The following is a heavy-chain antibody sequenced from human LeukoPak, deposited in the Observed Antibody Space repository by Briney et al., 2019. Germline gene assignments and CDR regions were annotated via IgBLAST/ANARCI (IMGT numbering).Heavy chain of an antibody. D-gene: IGHD3-10*01. CDR2: INQVESEK. CDR1: GFSFSSYW. V-gene: IGHV3-7*01. J-gene: IGHJ6*03. CDR3: ARLSAYYYGSYFYYYMDV. Sequence: GGSLRLSCAASGFSFSSYWMSWVRQAPGKGPEWVANINQVESEKYSVDSVKGRFTISRDNAKKSVYLQMKNLRAEDTALYYCARLSAYYYGSYFYYYMDVWGKGTTVTVSS.